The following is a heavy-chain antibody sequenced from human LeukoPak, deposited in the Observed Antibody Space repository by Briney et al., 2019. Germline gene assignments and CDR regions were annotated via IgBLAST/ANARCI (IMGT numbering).Heavy chain of an antibody. CDR2: ISSSGSTI. CDR3: AREIVATIEGNWFDP. D-gene: IGHD5-12*01. V-gene: IGHV3-11*01. Sequence: PGGSLRLSCAASGFTFSDYYMSWIRQAPGKGLEWVSYISSSGSTIYYADSVKGRFTISRDNAKNSLYLQMNSLRAEDTAVYYCAREIVATIEGNWFDPWGQGTLVTVSS. CDR1: GFTFSDYY. J-gene: IGHJ5*02.